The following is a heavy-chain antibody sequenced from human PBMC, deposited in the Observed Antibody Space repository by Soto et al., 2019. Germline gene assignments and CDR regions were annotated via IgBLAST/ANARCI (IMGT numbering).Heavy chain of an antibody. CDR1: GGTFDNFI. Sequence: QVQLVQSGAEVKEPGSSVRVSSKASGGTFDNFIMNWVRQTPGQGLEWMGGIVPMLGTPTYAEKFKGRVTISATGSTSTMYMEVTSLRSEDTAIYYCARNGTYSSSLSQYSGMDVWGQGTPVTVSS. D-gene: IGHD1-26*01. V-gene: IGHV1-69*01. J-gene: IGHJ6*02. CDR3: ARNGTYSSSLSQYSGMDV. CDR2: IVPMLGTP.